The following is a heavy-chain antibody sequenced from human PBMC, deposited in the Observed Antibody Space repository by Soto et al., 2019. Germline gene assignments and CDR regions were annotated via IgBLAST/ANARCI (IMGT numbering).Heavy chain of an antibody. CDR1: GYTFTRYT. CDR2: INPDNGNT. Sequence: ASVKVSCKASGYTFTRYTMNWVRQAPGQRLEWMGWINPDNGNTKSSQKFQDRVIITRDTSASTAYMDLSSLRSEDTAVYYCARDGKTYYDILTGYVIKYYFDYWGQGTLVTVSS. V-gene: IGHV1-3*01. D-gene: IGHD3-9*01. CDR3: ARDGKTYYDILTGYVIKYYFDY. J-gene: IGHJ4*02.